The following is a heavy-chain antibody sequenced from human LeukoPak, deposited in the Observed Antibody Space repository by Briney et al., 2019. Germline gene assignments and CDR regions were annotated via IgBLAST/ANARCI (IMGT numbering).Heavy chain of an antibody. J-gene: IGHJ4*02. CDR1: GGAFSGYY. D-gene: IGHD3/OR15-3a*01. Sequence: PSETLSLTCAVYGGAFSGYYWSWIRQPPGKGRGWSGEINHSGRTNYNPSLKRRVTISVDTSKNQFSLKLSSVTAADTAVYYCARGKSWTEYWGQGTLVTVSS. CDR3: ARGKSWTEY. CDR2: INHSGRT. V-gene: IGHV4-34*01.